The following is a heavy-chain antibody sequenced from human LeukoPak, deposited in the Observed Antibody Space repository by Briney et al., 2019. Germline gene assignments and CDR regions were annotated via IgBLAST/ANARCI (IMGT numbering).Heavy chain of an antibody. CDR1: GFPFISYA. J-gene: IGHJ4*02. Sequence: GGSLRLSCAASGFPFISYAMSWVRQAPGKGLEWVSAIIVSGGSTYYADSVKGRFTISRDNSKNTLYLQMNSLRAEDTAVYYCAKVGNYYDSSGYYYYFDYWGQGTLVTVSS. D-gene: IGHD3-22*01. CDR2: IIVSGGST. CDR3: AKVGNYYDSSGYYYYFDY. V-gene: IGHV3-23*01.